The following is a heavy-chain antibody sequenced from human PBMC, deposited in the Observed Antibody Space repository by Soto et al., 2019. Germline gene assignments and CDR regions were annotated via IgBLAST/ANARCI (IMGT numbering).Heavy chain of an antibody. CDR1: GCSVSSGNYY. D-gene: IGHD2-21*01. V-gene: IGHV4-61*01. Sequence: TSETLSLTCTVFGCSVSSGNYYWSWIRLPPGKGLEWIGYIYYSGSTNYNPSLESRVTISLDTSKNQFSLRLTSVAAADTALYYCARTPIYGRHFDFWGQGTPVTVPS. CDR3: ARTPIYGRHFDF. CDR2: IYYSGST. J-gene: IGHJ4*02.